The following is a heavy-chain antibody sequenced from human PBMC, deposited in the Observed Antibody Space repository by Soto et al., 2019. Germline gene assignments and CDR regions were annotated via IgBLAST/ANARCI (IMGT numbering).Heavy chain of an antibody. CDR2: ISGSGGST. Sequence: PGGSLGLSCAASGFTFSSYAMSWVRQAPGKGLEWVSAISGSGGSTYYADSVKGRFTISRDNSKNTLYLQMNSLRAEDTAVYYCAKDLWARVVIIRLFDYWGQGTLVTVSS. V-gene: IGHV3-23*01. CDR3: AKDLWARVVIIRLFDY. D-gene: IGHD3-3*01. J-gene: IGHJ4*02. CDR1: GFTFSSYA.